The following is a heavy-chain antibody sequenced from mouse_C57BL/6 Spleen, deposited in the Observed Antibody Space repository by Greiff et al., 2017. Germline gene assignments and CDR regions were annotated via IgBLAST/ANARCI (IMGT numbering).Heavy chain of an antibody. J-gene: IGHJ4*01. D-gene: IGHD3-2*02. CDR2: IDPSDSYT. CDR1: GYTFTSYW. CDR3: ARGGSSGPYAMDY. Sequence: QQSCKASGYTFTSYWMQWVKQRPGQGLEWIGEIDPSDSYTNYNQKFKGKATLTVDTSSSTAYMQLSSLTSEDSAVYYCARGGSSGPYAMDYWGKGTSVTVSS. V-gene: IGHV1-50*01.